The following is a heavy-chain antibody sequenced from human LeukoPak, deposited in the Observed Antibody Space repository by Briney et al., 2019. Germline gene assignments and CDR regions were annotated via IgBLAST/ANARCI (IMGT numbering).Heavy chain of an antibody. CDR1: GFTFSNYW. D-gene: IGHD3-3*01. CDR3: ARDNGVVHGVYYMDV. V-gene: IGHV3-7*01. J-gene: IGHJ6*03. Sequence: GPLRLSCAASGFTFSNYWMAWVRQAPGKGLEWVADIRQDVSETSYVKSVWGCFTISRDNAKMSLFLQMDSLRAEDTAVYYCARDNGVVHGVYYMDVWGKGTTVTV. CDR2: IRQDVSET.